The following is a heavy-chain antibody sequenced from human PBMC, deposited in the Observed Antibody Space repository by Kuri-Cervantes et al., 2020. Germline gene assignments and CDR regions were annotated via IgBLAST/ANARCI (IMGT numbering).Heavy chain of an antibody. D-gene: IGHD3-22*01. J-gene: IGHJ1*01. V-gene: IGHV4-30-2*05. CDR2: IYYSGST. CDR1: GGSISSGGYS. CDR3: ARYSSLYYYDSGGYSEYFQH. Sequence: SETLSLTCAVSGGSISSGGYSWSWIRQPPGKGLEWIGYIYYSGSTYYNPSLESRVTISVDTSKNQFSLKLSSVTAADTAVYYCARYSSLYYYDSGGYSEYFQHWGQGTLVTVSS.